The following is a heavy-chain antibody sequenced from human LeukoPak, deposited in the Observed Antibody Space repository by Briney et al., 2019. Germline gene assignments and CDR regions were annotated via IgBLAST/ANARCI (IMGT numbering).Heavy chain of an antibody. Sequence: ASVKVSCKASGYTFTSYGITWVRQAPGQGLQWMGWISAYNGNTNYAQKLQGRVTMTTDTSTSTAYMELRSLRSDDTAVYYCARQAVAGTSAFDIWGQGTMVTVSS. CDR3: ARQAVAGTSAFDI. CDR1: GYTFTSYG. D-gene: IGHD6-19*01. J-gene: IGHJ3*02. V-gene: IGHV1-18*01. CDR2: ISAYNGNT.